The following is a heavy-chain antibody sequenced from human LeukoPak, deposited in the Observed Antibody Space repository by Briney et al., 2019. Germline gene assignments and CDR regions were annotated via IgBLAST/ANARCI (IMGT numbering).Heavy chain of an antibody. V-gene: IGHV3-7*01. CDR1: GFTFSTYW. J-gene: IGHJ4*02. D-gene: IGHD6-19*01. Sequence: PGGSLRLSCAASGFTFSTYWMNWVRQAPGKGLEWVANIKQDGSEKYYVDSVKGRFTVSRDNAKNSLYLQMNSLRAEDTAVYYCVGGSGWTFDYWGQGTLVTVSS. CDR2: IKQDGSEK. CDR3: VGGSGWTFDY.